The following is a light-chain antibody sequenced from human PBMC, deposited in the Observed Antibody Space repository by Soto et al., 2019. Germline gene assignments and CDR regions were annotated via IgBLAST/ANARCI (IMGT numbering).Light chain of an antibody. CDR2: DVS. V-gene: IGLV2-11*01. J-gene: IGLJ2*01. Sequence: QSALTQPRSVSGSPGQSVTISCTGTSRDVGGYNYVSWYQHHPGKAPKLMIYDVSKRPSGVPDRFSGSKSGNTASLTISGLQAEDEADYYCCSYAGNYKVFGGGTKLTVL. CDR1: SRDVGGYNY. CDR3: CSYAGNYKV.